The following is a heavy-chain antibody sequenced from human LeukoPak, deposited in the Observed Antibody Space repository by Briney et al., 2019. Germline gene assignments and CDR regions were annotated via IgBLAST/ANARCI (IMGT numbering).Heavy chain of an antibody. V-gene: IGHV4-34*01. D-gene: IGHD5-18*01. CDR1: GGSFSGYY. CDR2: INHSGST. Sequence: SETLSLTCAVYGGSFSGYYWSWIRQPPGKGLEWIGEINHSGSTNYNPSLKSRVTISVDTSKNQFSLKLSSVTAADTAVYYCARIRGYSYDYWGQGTLVTVSS. J-gene: IGHJ4*02. CDR3: ARIRGYSYDY.